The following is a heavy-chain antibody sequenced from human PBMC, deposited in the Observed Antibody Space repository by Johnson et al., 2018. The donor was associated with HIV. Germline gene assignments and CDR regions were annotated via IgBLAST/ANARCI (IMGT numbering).Heavy chain of an antibody. V-gene: IGHV3-30*03. CDR1: GFTFSSYG. J-gene: IGHJ3*02. Sequence: QMQLVQSGGGVVQPGRSLRLSCAASGFTFSSYGMHWVRQAPGQGLEWVAVILYDGTKNYYPDSEKGRFTMSRDTSNNTVYLQMNSLRVEDTAVYYCARDLRVVVAAPIGAATSHVFDIWGQGTMVTVST. D-gene: IGHD2-15*01. CDR3: ARDLRVVVAAPIGAATSHVFDI. CDR2: ILYDGTKN.